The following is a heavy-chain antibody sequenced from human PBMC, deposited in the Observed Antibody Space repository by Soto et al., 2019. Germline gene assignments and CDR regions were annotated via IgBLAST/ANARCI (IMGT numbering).Heavy chain of an antibody. CDR3: ARSGTQQGTRGSLSVYYYYYGMDV. CDR2: IYYSGST. Sequence: SETLSLTCTVSGGSISSGGYYWSWIRQHPGKGLEWIGYIYYSGSTYYNPSLKSRVTISVDTSKNQFSLKPSSVTAADTAVYYCARSGTQQGTRGSLSVYYYYYGMDVWGQGTTVTVSS. CDR1: GGSISSGGYY. D-gene: IGHD6-13*01. V-gene: IGHV4-31*03. J-gene: IGHJ6*02.